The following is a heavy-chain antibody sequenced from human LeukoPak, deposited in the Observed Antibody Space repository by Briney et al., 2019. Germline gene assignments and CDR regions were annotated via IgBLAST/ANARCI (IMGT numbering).Heavy chain of an antibody. CDR3: ARHAERDYGSGSYYKWDAFDI. D-gene: IGHD3-10*01. CDR2: IYYSGST. J-gene: IGHJ3*02. Sequence: SETLSLTCTVSGGSISSYYWSWIRQPPGKGLEWIGYIYYSGSTNYNPSLKSRVTISVDTSKNQFSLKLSSVTAADTAVYYCARHAERDYGSGSYYKWDAFDIWGQGTMVTVSS. V-gene: IGHV4-59*08. CDR1: GGSISSYY.